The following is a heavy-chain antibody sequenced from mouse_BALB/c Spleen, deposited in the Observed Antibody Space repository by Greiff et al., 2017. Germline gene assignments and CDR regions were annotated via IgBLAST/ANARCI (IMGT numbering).Heavy chain of an antibody. CDR2: ISSGGSYT. CDR3: ARKRIYGSSWYFDV. Sequence: SGFTFSSYAMSWVRQSPEKRLEWVAEISSGGSYTYYPDTVTGRFTISRDNAKNTLYLEMSSLRSEDTAMYYCARKRIYGSSWYFDVWGAGTTVTVSS. D-gene: IGHD1-1*01. CDR1: GFTFSSYA. J-gene: IGHJ1*01. V-gene: IGHV5-9-4*01.